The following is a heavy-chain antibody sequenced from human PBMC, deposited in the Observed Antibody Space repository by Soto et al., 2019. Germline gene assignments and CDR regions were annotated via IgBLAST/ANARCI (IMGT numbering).Heavy chain of an antibody. CDR3: AKLVIGYCSGDTCDDY. J-gene: IGHJ4*02. D-gene: IGHD2-15*01. V-gene: IGHV3-30*18. CDR2: TSYDSSNK. CDR1: GFTFSYG. Sequence: VQLLESGGGLIQPGGSLRLSCAASGFTFSYGIHWLRQAPGKGLAWVAYTSYDSSNKFYGDSVKGRFTISRDNSKNTQFLQMNSLRAEDTAVYYCAKLVIGYCSGDTCDDYWGQGTLVAVSS.